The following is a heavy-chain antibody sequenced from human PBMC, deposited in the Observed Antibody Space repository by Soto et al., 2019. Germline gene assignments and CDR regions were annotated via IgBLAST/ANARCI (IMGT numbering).Heavy chain of an antibody. Sequence: SETLSLTCAVSGGSFSGYYWSWIRQPPGKGLEWIGEINHSGSTNYNPSLKSRVTISVDTSKNQFSLKLSSVTAADTAVYYCAIGRADLTYYYYGMDVWGQGTTVTVSS. CDR1: GGSFSGYY. V-gene: IGHV4-34*01. J-gene: IGHJ6*02. CDR3: AIGRADLTYYYYGMDV. CDR2: INHSGST.